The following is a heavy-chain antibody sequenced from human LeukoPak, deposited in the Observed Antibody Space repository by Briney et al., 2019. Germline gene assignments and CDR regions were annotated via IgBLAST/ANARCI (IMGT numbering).Heavy chain of an antibody. CDR3: ARVGVPSGSYYYYCMDV. Sequence: ASVKVSCKASGYTFTSYGISWVRQAPGQGLEWMGWISAYNGNTNYAQKLQGRVTMTTDTSTSTAYMELRSLRSDDTAVYYCARVGVPSGSYYYYCMDVWGQGTTVTVSS. CDR1: GYTFTSYG. D-gene: IGHD3-10*01. CDR2: ISAYNGNT. V-gene: IGHV1-18*01. J-gene: IGHJ6*02.